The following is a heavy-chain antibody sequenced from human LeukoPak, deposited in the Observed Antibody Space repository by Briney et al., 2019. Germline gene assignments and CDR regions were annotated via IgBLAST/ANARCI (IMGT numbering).Heavy chain of an antibody. CDR3: ARAANWGDY. V-gene: IGHV3-30-3*01. CDR1: GFTFSSYA. Sequence: PGGSLRLSCAASGFTFSSYAMHWVRQAPGKGLEWVAVISYDGSNKYYADSVKGRFTISRDNSKNTLYLQMNSLRAEDTAVYYCARAANWGDYWGQRTLVTVSS. J-gene: IGHJ4*02. D-gene: IGHD7-27*01. CDR2: ISYDGSNK.